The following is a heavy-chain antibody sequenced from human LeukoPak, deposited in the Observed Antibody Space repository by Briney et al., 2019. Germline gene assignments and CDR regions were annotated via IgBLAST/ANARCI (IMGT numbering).Heavy chain of an antibody. D-gene: IGHD3-22*01. CDR1: GGSITPYY. Sequence: PSETLSLTCTVSGGSITPYYWSWIRQPPGKGLEWIGYISYSGSTYYKSSLKSRVTISVDTSKNQFSLKLSSVTAADTAVYYCARVDNSGSPPGYWGQGTLVTVSS. V-gene: IGHV4-59*01. CDR3: ARVDNSGSPPGY. J-gene: IGHJ4*02. CDR2: ISYSGST.